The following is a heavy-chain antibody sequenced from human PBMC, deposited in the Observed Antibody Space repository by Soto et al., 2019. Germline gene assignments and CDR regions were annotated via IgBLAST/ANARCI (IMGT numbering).Heavy chain of an antibody. V-gene: IGHV3-11*06. CDR3: ARDSPYDSSGYYYVY. D-gene: IGHD3-22*01. J-gene: IGHJ4*02. CDR2: ISSSSSYT. CDR1: GFTFSDYY. Sequence: PGESLKISCAASGFTFSDYYMSWIRQAPGKGLEWVSYISSSSSYTNYADSVKGRFTISRDNAKNSLYLQMNSLRAEDTAVYYCARDSPYDSSGYYYVYWGQGTLVTVSS.